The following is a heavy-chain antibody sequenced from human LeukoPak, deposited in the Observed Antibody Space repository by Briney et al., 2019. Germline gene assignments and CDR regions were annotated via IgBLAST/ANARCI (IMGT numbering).Heavy chain of an antibody. CDR1: GYTFTGYY. J-gene: IGHJ4*02. CDR2: INPNSGNT. V-gene: IGHV1-8*02. D-gene: IGHD3/OR15-3a*01. Sequence: VASVKVSCKASGYTFTGYYMHWVRQAPGQGLEWMGWINPNSGNTGYAQKFRGRVTMTRNTSISTAYMELSSLRSEDTAVYYCARARDWDIDYWGQGPLVTVSS. CDR3: ARARDWDIDY.